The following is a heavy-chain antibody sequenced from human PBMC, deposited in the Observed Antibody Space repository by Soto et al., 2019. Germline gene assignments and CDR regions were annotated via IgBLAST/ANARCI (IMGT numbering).Heavy chain of an antibody. CDR2: MNPNSGNT. CDR1: GETFTSYD. V-gene: IGHV1-8*01. CDR3: ARGRDIVVVPAAPYYYYYYMDV. J-gene: IGHJ6*03. D-gene: IGHD2-2*01. Sequence: GASVKVSCKASGETFTSYDINWVRQATGQGLEWMGWMNPNSGNTGYAQKFQGRVTMTRNTSISTAYMELSSLRSEDTAVYYCARGRDIVVVPAAPYYYYYYMDVWGKGTTVTVSS.